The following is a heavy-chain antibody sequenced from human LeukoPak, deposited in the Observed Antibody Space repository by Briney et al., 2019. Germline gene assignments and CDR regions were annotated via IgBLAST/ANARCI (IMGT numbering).Heavy chain of an antibody. CDR2: IYTSGST. J-gene: IGHJ5*02. CDR1: GGSISSYY. V-gene: IGHV4-4*09. D-gene: IGHD2-2*02. CDR3: ARVVVVPAAILGWFDP. Sequence: SETLSLTCTVSGGSISSYYWSWIRQPPGKGLEWSGYIYTSGSTNYNPSLKSRVTISVDTSKNQFSLKLSSVTAADTAVYYCARVVVVPAAILGWFDPWGQGTLLTVSS.